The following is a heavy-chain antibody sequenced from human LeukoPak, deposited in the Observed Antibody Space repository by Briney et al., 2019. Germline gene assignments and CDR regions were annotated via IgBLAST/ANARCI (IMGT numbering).Heavy chain of an antibody. J-gene: IGHJ4*02. Sequence: GGSLRLSCAASGFTFSSYGMHWVRQAPSKGLEWVAVIWYDGSNKYYADSVKGRFTISRDNSKNTLYLQMNSLRAEDTAVYYCAKDDKRQGYCSSTSCFLDYWGQGTLVTVSS. CDR2: IWYDGSNK. CDR3: AKDDKRQGYCSSTSCFLDY. CDR1: GFTFSSYG. D-gene: IGHD2-2*01. V-gene: IGHV3-33*06.